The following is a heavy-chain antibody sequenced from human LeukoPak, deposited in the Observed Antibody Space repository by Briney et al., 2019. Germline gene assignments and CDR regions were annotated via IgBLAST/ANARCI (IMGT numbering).Heavy chain of an antibody. J-gene: IGHJ5*02. V-gene: IGHV3-48*04. CDR1: GFTFSSYS. Sequence: GGSLRLSCAASGFTFSSYSINWVRQAPGKGLEWLSYISYSGRTIYYADSVKGRFTISRDNAKNSLYLQMNSLRVEDTAVYYCARGQGATVPQVGKNWFDPWGQGTRVTVSS. CDR3: ARGQGATVPQVGKNWFDP. D-gene: IGHD1-26*01. CDR2: ISYSGRTI.